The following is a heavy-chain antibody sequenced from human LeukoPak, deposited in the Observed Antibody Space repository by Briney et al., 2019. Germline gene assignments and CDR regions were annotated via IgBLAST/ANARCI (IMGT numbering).Heavy chain of an antibody. Sequence: ASVKVSCKASGGTFTSYAISWVRQAPGQGLEWMGGIIPIFGAANYAQKFQGRVTITADKSTSTSYMELSSLRSEDTAVYYCAKSSVVTAMVHLEYWGQGTLVTVSS. D-gene: IGHD2-21*02. CDR1: GGTFTSYA. CDR2: IIPIFGAA. CDR3: AKSSVVTAMVHLEY. V-gene: IGHV1-69*06. J-gene: IGHJ4*02.